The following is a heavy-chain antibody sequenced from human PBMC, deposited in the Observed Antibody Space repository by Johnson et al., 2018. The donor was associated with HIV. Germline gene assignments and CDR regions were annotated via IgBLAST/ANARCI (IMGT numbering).Heavy chain of an antibody. CDR1: GFTFSSYG. Sequence: QVQLVESWGGVVQPGRSLRLSCAASGFTFSSYGMHWVRQAPGKGLEWVAVISYDGSNKYYADSVKGRFTISRDNSKNTLYLQMNSLRADDTAVYYCASNPLSDAFDIWGQGTMVTVSS. J-gene: IGHJ3*02. CDR3: ASNPLSDAFDI. CDR2: ISYDGSNK. V-gene: IGHV3-30*03.